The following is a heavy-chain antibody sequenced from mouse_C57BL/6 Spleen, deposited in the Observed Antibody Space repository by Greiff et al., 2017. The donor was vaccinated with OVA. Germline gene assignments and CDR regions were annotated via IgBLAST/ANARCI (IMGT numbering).Heavy chain of an antibody. CDR2: ISSGGDYI. CDR3: TRGGIYDGYLFDY. Sequence: EVKLVESGEGLVKPGGSLKLSCAASGFTFSSYAMSWVRQTPEKRLEWVAYISSGGDYIYYADTVKGRFTISRDNARNTLYLQMSSLKSEDTAMYYCTRGGIYDGYLFDYWGQGTTLTVSS. V-gene: IGHV5-9-1*02. J-gene: IGHJ2*01. CDR1: GFTFSSYA. D-gene: IGHD2-3*01.